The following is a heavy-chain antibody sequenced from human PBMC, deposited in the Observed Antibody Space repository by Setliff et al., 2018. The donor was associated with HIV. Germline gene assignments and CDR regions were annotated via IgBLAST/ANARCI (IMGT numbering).Heavy chain of an antibody. Sequence: WVRQAPGKGLEWIGSIFYSGSTYYNPSLKSRVTISVDTSKNQFSLKLSSVTAADTAVYHCARGDTYYHDSSGYVKSALDCFDVWGQGTMVTVSS. D-gene: IGHD3-22*01. CDR3: ARGDTYYHDSSGYVKSALDCFDV. V-gene: IGHV4-39*01. CDR2: IFYSGST. J-gene: IGHJ3*01.